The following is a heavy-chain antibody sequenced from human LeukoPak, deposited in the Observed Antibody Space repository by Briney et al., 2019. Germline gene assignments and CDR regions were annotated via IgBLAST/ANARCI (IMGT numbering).Heavy chain of an antibody. D-gene: IGHD3-10*01. CDR2: ISSSGSTI. J-gene: IGHJ2*01. CDR3: ARGSPYGLDL. Sequence: GGSLRLSCAASGFTFSSYEMNWVRQAPGKGLEWVSYISSSGSTIYYADSVKGRFTISRDNAKNSLYLQMNSLRAEDTAVYYCARGSPYGLDLWGRGTLVTVSS. V-gene: IGHV3-48*03. CDR1: GFTFSSYE.